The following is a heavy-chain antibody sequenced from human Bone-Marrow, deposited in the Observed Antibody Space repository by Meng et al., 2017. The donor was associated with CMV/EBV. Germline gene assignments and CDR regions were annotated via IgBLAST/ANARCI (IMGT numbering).Heavy chain of an antibody. D-gene: IGHD6-6*01. CDR2: IKSKTDGGTT. CDR3: AKDESVAARGMDV. V-gene: IGHV3-15*01. J-gene: IGHJ6*02. CDR1: GFSFSDAW. Sequence: GESLKISCAASGFSFSDAWMSWVRQAPGKGLEWVGRIKSKTDGGTTDYAAPVKGRFTISRDDSKNTLYLQMNSLRAEDTAVYYCAKDESVAARGMDVWGQGTTVTVSS.